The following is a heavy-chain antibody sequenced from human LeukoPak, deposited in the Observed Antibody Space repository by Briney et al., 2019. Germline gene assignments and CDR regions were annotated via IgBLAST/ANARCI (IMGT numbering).Heavy chain of an antibody. CDR3: ARETVTTGGSWFDP. D-gene: IGHD4-11*01. V-gene: IGHV1-69*05. Sequence: SVKVSCKASGGTFSSYAISWVRQAPGQGLEWMGGIIPIFGTANYAQNFQGRVTITTDESTSTAYMELSSLRSEDTAVYYCARETVTTGGSWFDPWGQGTLVTVSS. CDR2: IIPIFGTA. CDR1: GGTFSSYA. J-gene: IGHJ5*02.